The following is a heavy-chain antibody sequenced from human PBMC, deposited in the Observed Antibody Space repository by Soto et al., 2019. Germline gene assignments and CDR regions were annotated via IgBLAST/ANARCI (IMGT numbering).Heavy chain of an antibody. CDR3: ARHFVGRQIAAHLIPHFDY. Sequence: SETLSLTCTVSGGSISSSSYYWGWIRQPPGKGLEWIGSIYYSGSTYYNPSLKSRVTISVDTSKNQFSLKLSSVTAADTAVYYCARHFVGRQIAAHLIPHFDYWGQGTLVTVSS. D-gene: IGHD6-6*01. J-gene: IGHJ4*02. CDR2: IYYSGST. V-gene: IGHV4-39*01. CDR1: GGSISSSSYY.